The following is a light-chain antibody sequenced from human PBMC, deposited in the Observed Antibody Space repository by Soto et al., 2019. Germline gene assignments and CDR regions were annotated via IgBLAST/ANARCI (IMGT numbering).Light chain of an antibody. Sequence: QSALTQPPSASGSPGQSVTISCTGTSSDVGGYNYVSWYQQHPGKAPKLMIYEVSKRPSGVPDRFSGSKSGNTASLTVSGLQAEDEADYYCSSYAGSNPELVFGGGTQLTVL. CDR2: EVS. CDR3: SSYAGSNPELV. V-gene: IGLV2-8*01. J-gene: IGLJ2*01. CDR1: SSDVGGYNY.